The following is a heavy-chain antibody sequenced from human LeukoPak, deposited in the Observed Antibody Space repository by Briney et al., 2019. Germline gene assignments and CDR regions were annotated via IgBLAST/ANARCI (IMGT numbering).Heavy chain of an antibody. D-gene: IGHD4-17*01. J-gene: IGHJ3*02. CDR2: IIPIFGTA. CDR1: GYTFTGYY. V-gene: IGHV1-69*13. Sequence: ASVKVSCKASGYTFTGYYMHWVRQAPGQGLEWMGGIIPIFGTANYAQKFQGRVTITADESTSTAYMELSSLRSEDTAVYYCAREVLRANAFDIWGQGTMVTVSS. CDR3: AREVLRANAFDI.